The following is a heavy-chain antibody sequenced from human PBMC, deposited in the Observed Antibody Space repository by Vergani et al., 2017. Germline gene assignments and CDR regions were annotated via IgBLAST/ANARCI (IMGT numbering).Heavy chain of an antibody. Sequence: QVQLVESGGGLVKPGGSLRLSCAASGFTFSDYYMTWIRQAPGKGLEWLSYISDSCSTIYYADSVKGRFTISRDNAKNSLYLQMNSLRAEDTAVYYCAGELYYYDSSGYYGDAFDIWGQGTMVTVSS. CDR1: GFTFSDYY. D-gene: IGHD3-22*01. CDR2: ISDSCSTI. V-gene: IGHV3-11*04. CDR3: AGELYYYDSSGYYGDAFDI. J-gene: IGHJ3*02.